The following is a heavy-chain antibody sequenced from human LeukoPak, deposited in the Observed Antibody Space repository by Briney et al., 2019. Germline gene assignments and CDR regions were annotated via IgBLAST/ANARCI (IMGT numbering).Heavy chain of an antibody. J-gene: IGHJ5*02. CDR3: ASGKWFGELPYPFDP. Sequence: SETLSLTCTVSGGSISSGSYYWSWIRQPAGKGLEWIGRIYTSGSTNYNPSLKSRVTISVDTSKNQFSLKLSSVTAADTAVYYCASGKWFGELPYPFDPWGQGTLVTVSS. V-gene: IGHV4-61*02. CDR2: IYTSGST. D-gene: IGHD3-10*01. CDR1: GGSISSGSYY.